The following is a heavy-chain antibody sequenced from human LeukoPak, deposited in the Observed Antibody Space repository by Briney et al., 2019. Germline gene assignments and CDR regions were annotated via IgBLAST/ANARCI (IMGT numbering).Heavy chain of an antibody. CDR2: INPSGGST. CDR1: GYTFTSYD. V-gene: IGHV1-46*01. D-gene: IGHD3-16*01. Sequence: GASVKVSCKASGYTFTSYDINWVRQATGQGLEWMGIINPSGGSTSYAQKFQGRVTMTRDTSTSTVYMELSSLRSEDTAVYYCARHLTSLGGGGDETDYWGQGTLVTVSS. CDR3: ARHLTSLGGGGDETDY. J-gene: IGHJ4*02.